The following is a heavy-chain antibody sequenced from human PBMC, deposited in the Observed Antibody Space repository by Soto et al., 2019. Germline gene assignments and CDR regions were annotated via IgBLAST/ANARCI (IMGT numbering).Heavy chain of an antibody. CDR1: GFTFYDYA. CDR3: AKAVSAYSSSTNV. CDR2: ISWNSGSI. Sequence: HPGGSLRLSCAASGFTFYDYAMHWFRQSPGKGLEWVSGISWNSGSIGYADSVKGRFTISRDNAKNSLYLQMNSLRAEDTALYYCAKAVSAYSSSTNVWGQGTTVTVSS. D-gene: IGHD6-13*01. V-gene: IGHV3-9*01. J-gene: IGHJ6*02.